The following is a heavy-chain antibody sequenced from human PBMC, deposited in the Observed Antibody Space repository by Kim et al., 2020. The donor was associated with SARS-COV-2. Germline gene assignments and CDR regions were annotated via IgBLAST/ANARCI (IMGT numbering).Heavy chain of an antibody. CDR2: IIPIFGKI. CDR1: GGALSSYS. J-gene: IGHJ6*02. Sequence: SVKVSCKASGGALSSYSISWVRQAPGQGLEWMGGIIPIFGKINYAQNFQGRVTITADESTGTAYMELSSLRFEDTAMYYCATDANCTSIKCHILGGMDVWGQGTTVTVSS. D-gene: IGHD2-2*01. CDR3: ATDANCTSIKCHILGGMDV. V-gene: IGHV1-69*13.